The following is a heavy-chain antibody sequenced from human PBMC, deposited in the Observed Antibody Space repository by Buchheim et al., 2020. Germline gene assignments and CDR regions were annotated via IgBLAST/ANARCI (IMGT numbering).Heavy chain of an antibody. CDR1: GFTFSSYG. CDR3: ARAPYSSGWPPSFRY. D-gene: IGHD6-19*01. V-gene: IGHV3-33*01. CDR2: IWYDGSNK. J-gene: IGHJ4*02. Sequence: QVQLVESGGGVVQPGRSLRLSCAASGFTFSSYGMHWVRQAPGKGLEWVAVIWYDGSNKYYADSVKGRFTISRDNSKNTLYLQMNSLRVEDTAVYYCARAPYSSGWPPSFRYWGQGTL.